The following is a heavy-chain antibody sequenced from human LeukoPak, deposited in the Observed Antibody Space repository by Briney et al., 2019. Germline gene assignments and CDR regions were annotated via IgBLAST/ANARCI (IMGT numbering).Heavy chain of an antibody. J-gene: IGHJ5*02. Sequence: ASVKVSCKASGYTFTGHYMHWVRQAPGQGLEWMGWMNPNSGNTDYAQKFQGRVTITRNTSISAAYMELSSLRSEDTAVYYCARGRAIVTTHWVDPWGQGTLVTVSS. CDR3: ARGRAIVTTHWVDP. CDR1: GYTFTGHY. D-gene: IGHD4-11*01. V-gene: IGHV1-8*03. CDR2: MNPNSGNT.